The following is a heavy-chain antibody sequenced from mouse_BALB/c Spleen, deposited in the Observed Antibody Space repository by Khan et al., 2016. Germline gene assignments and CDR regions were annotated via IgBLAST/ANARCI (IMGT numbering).Heavy chain of an antibody. Sequence: VQLQESGPGLVAPSQSLSITCTVSGFSLTGFSVNWVRQPPGKGLEWLGMIWGDGSTDYNSALKSRLSFNKDDSKSQVFLKMNSLHADDTARYFCASYYDYDGGFAYWGQGTLVTVSA. V-gene: IGHV2-6-7*01. D-gene: IGHD2-4*01. CDR1: GFSLTGFS. CDR3: ASYYDYDGGFAY. CDR2: IWGDGST. J-gene: IGHJ3*01.